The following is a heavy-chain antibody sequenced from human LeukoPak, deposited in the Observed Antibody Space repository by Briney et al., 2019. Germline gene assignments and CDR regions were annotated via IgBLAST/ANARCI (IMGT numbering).Heavy chain of an antibody. CDR1: GFTFSNCA. CDR3: ATKGIYYDSSGYYDPFDY. Sequence: GGSLRLSCAASGFTFSNCAMNWVRQAPGKGLEWVSGISASGGTTYSADSVKGRFTISRDNSKNTLYLQMNSLRAEDTAVYYCATKGIYYDSSGYYDPFDYWGQGTLVTVSS. CDR2: ISASGGTT. D-gene: IGHD3-22*01. V-gene: IGHV3-23*01. J-gene: IGHJ4*02.